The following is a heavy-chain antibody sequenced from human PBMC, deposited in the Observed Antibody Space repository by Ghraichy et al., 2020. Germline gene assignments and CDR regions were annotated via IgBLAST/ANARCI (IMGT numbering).Heavy chain of an antibody. CDR3: AATSEEYSYGPLAAADI. CDR1: GGSISSYY. J-gene: IGHJ4*02. Sequence: SETLSLTCTVSGGSISSYYWSWIRQPPGKGLEWIGYIYYSGSTNYNPSLKSRVTISVDTSKNQFSLKLSSVTAADTTVYYCAATSEEYSYGPLAAADIWGQGTLVTVSS. V-gene: IGHV4-59*01. D-gene: IGHD5-18*01. CDR2: IYYSGST.